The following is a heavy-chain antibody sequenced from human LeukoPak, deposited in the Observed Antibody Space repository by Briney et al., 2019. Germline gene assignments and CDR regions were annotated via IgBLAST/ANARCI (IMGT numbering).Heavy chain of an antibody. J-gene: IGHJ3*02. Sequence: GGSLRLSCAASGFTFSGYAMSWVRQAPGKGLEWVSAISGSGGSTYYANSVKGRFTISRDNSKNTLYLQMNSLRAEDTAVYYCAKGYDFWSGYYHDDAFDIWGQGTMVTVSS. D-gene: IGHD3-3*01. CDR3: AKGYDFWSGYYHDDAFDI. CDR2: ISGSGGST. CDR1: GFTFSGYA. V-gene: IGHV3-23*01.